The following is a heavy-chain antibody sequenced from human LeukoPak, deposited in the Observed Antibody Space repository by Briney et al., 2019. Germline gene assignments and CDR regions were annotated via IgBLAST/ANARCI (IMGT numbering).Heavy chain of an antibody. Sequence: SETLSLTCTVSGGSISSYYWSWIRQPPGKGLEWIGYIYYSGSTNYNPSLKSRVTISVDTSKNQFSLKLSSVTAADTAVYYCARMRGIVVAGLDYWGQGTLVTVSS. V-gene: IGHV4-59*01. CDR2: IYYSGST. CDR1: GGSISSYY. CDR3: ARMRGIVVAGLDY. J-gene: IGHJ4*02. D-gene: IGHD6-19*01.